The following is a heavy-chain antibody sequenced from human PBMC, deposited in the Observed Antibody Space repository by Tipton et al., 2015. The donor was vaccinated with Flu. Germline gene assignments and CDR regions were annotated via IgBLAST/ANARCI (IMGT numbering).Heavy chain of an antibody. V-gene: IGHV5-51*01. CDR3: ATVARGGFGSSSWPYYYYGMDV. J-gene: IGHJ6*02. CDR1: GYSFTSYW. D-gene: IGHD6-13*01. Sequence: VQLVQSGAEVKKPGESLKISCKGSGYSFTSYWIGWVRQMPGKGLEWMGIIYPGDSDTRYSPSFQGQVTISADKSISTAYLQWSSLRASGTAMYYCATVARGGFGSSSWPYYYYGMDVWGQGTTVTVSS. CDR2: IYPGDSDT.